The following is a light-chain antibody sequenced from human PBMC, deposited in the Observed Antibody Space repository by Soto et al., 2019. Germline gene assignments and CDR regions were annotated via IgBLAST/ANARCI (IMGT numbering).Light chain of an antibody. J-gene: IGLJ1*01. V-gene: IGLV2-14*01. Sequence: QSALTQPASVSGSPGQSITISWTGTNGDVGGYNYVSWYQQHPGKAPKLMIYDVSNRPSGVSNRFSGSKSGNTASLTISGLQAEDEADYYCSSYTSSSTLLYVFGTGTKLTVL. CDR2: DVS. CDR1: NGDVGGYNY. CDR3: SSYTSSSTLLYV.